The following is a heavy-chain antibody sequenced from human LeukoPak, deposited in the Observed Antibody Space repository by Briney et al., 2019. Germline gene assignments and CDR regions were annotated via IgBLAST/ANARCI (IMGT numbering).Heavy chain of an antibody. Sequence: GGSLRLSCAASGITVSSNYMGWVRQAPGKGLEWVSAIYSGGSTYYVDSVKGRLTISRDNSKNTLYLQMNSLRAEDTAVYYCARDSNWGRVMGGRHYGMDVWGQGTTVTVSS. CDR1: GITVSSNY. J-gene: IGHJ6*02. CDR3: ARDSNWGRVMGGRHYGMDV. D-gene: IGHD7-27*01. V-gene: IGHV3-66*01. CDR2: IYSGGST.